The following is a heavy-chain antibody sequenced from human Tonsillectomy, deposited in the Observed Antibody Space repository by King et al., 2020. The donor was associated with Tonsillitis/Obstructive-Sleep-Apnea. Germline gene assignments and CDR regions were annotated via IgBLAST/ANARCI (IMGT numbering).Heavy chain of an antibody. D-gene: IGHD3-3*01. CDR1: GFTYDDFN. V-gene: IGHV3-43*01. J-gene: IGHJ4*02. CDR2: ISWDGSRT. Sequence: EVQLVESGGGVVQPGGSLRLSCAASGFTYDDFNMNWVRQAPGKGLEWVSHISWDGSRTFYADSVEGRFTISRDNSRNSLYLQMNSLSTEDTASYYCTAGLYGHYWGQGTLVTVSS. CDR3: TAGLYGHY.